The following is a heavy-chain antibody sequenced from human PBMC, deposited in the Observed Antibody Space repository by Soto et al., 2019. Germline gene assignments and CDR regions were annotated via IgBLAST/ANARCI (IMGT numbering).Heavy chain of an antibody. CDR3: AKDGLGAYSYGSYYVYY. CDR2: ISTSGGST. D-gene: IGHD5-18*01. Sequence: EVQLLESGGGLVQPGGSLRLSCAASGFTFSSYAMSWVRQAPGKGLEWVSTISTSGGSTYYADSVKGRFTISRDNSKNTLYLQMNTRRAEDTAVYYCAKDGLGAYSYGSYYVYYWGQGTLVTVSS. J-gene: IGHJ4*01. V-gene: IGHV3-23*01. CDR1: GFTFSSYA.